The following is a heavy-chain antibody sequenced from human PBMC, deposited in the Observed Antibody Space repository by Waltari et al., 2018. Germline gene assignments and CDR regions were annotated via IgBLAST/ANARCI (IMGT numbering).Heavy chain of an antibody. V-gene: IGHV3-23*03. CDR2: IYHDGSET. J-gene: IGHJ5*02. CDR3: AKDKVYDDGLVWLDV. Sequence: EVQLLESGGGLVQQGGSLRLSCAASGFTFGGYAMNWVRQAPGKGLQWISTIYHDGSETRYADSVRGRFTISRDNSKNMLWLQMNSLTAEDTALYYCAKDKVYDDGLVWLDVWGQGTLVTVSS. CDR1: GFTFGGYA. D-gene: IGHD3-16*01.